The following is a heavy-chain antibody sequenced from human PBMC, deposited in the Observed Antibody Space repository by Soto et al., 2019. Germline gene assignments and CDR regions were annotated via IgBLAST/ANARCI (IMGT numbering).Heavy chain of an antibody. J-gene: IGHJ6*02. CDR1: GGSVSNISDY. V-gene: IGHV4-61*01. D-gene: IGHD3-10*01. Sequence: TLSLTCTVSGGSVSNISDYWSWVRQPPGKGLEWIGYIYYSGSANYNPSLKSRVTISVDTSKNQFSLKLSSVTAADTAVYYCARVVQKDGGLLSNYYYGLDVWGQGTPVTVSS. CDR2: IYYSGSA. CDR3: ARVVQKDGGLLSNYYYGLDV.